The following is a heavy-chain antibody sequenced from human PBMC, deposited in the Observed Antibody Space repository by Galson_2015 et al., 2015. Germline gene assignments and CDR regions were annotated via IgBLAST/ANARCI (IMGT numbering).Heavy chain of an antibody. D-gene: IGHD5-12*01. Sequence: SLRLSCAASGFTFTSYEMNWVRQAPGKGLEWVSYISSSGSTIYYADSVKGRFTISRDNAKNSLYLQMNSLRAADTAVYYCVREYDYFVTSMTRSQDAFDIWGQGTMVTVSS. V-gene: IGHV3-48*03. CDR3: VREYDYFVTSMTRSQDAFDI. CDR1: GFTFTSYE. CDR2: ISSSGSTI. J-gene: IGHJ3*02.